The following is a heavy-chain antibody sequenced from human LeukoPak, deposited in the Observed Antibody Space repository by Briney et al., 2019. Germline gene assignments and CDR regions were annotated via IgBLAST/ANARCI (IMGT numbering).Heavy chain of an antibody. CDR2: IYYSGST. Sequence: SETLSLTCTVSGGSISVYYWSWIRQPPGKGLEWIGYIYYSGSTNYDPSLKSRVTISVDTSKNQFSLKLSSVTAADTAVYYCARHSKYYYDSSGSYVGYFQHWGQGTLVTVSS. V-gene: IGHV4-59*08. J-gene: IGHJ1*01. CDR3: ARHSKYYYDSSGSYVGYFQH. CDR1: GGSISVYY. D-gene: IGHD3-22*01.